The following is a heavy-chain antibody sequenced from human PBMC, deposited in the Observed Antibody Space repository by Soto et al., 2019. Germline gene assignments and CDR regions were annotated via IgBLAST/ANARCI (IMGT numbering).Heavy chain of an antibody. Sequence: QVQLQESGPGLVKPSQTLSLICTVSGGSISSGGYYWSWIRQHPGKDLEWIGYIYNSGRTYYNPSLQSRVPISVDTSKKQFSLRLSSVTAADTAVYYCARGGLATIEGTSYFYGMDVWGQGTTVTVSS. J-gene: IGHJ6*02. D-gene: IGHD5-12*01. CDR1: GGSISSGGYY. V-gene: IGHV4-31*03. CDR3: ARGGLATIEGTSYFYGMDV. CDR2: IYNSGRT.